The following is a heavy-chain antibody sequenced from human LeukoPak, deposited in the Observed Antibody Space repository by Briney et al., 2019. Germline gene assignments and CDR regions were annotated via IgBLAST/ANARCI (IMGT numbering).Heavy chain of an antibody. CDR1: GFTFSSYD. Sequence: GGPLRLSCAASGFTFSSYDMHWVRQATGKGLEWVSAIGTAGDTYYPGSVKGRFTISRENAKNSLYLQMNSLRAGDTAVYYCARGRYYYDTGSAFDIWGQGTMVTVSS. V-gene: IGHV3-13*04. CDR2: IGTAGDT. CDR3: ARGRYYYDTGSAFDI. J-gene: IGHJ3*02. D-gene: IGHD3-22*01.